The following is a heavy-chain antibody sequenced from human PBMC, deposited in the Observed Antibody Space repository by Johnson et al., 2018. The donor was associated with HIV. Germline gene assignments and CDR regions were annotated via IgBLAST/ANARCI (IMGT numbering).Heavy chain of an antibody. J-gene: IGHJ3*02. Sequence: QVQLVESGGGLVQPGGSLRLSCAASGFTFSSYGMHWVRQAPGKGLEWVAFIRFDGSNKYYTDSVTGRFTISRDNSKNTLYLQMNSLRAEDTAVYYCATSQLALPPGVFDIWGQGTMVTVSS. CDR3: ATSQLALPPGVFDI. CDR1: GFTFSSYG. D-gene: IGHD6-6*01. CDR2: IRFDGSNK. V-gene: IGHV3-30*02.